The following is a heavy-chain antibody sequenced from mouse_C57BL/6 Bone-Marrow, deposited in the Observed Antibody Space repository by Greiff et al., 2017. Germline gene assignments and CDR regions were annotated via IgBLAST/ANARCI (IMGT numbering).Heavy chain of an antibody. J-gene: IGHJ4*01. V-gene: IGHV1-4*01. CDR3: ARGPYYAMGY. Sequence: VQLQESGAELARPGASVKMSCKASGYTFTSYTMHWVKQRPGQGLEWIGYFNPSSGYTKYNQKFKDKATLTADKSSSTAYMQLSSLTSEDSAVYYCARGPYYAMGYWGQGTSVTVSS. CDR2: FNPSSGYT. CDR1: GYTFTSYT.